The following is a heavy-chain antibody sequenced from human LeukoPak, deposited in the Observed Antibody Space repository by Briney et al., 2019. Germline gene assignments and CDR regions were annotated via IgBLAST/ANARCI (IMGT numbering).Heavy chain of an antibody. CDR3: AKGVYSYPS. Sequence: GGSLRLSCAASGFTFSSYWMTWVRQAPGKGLQWVANIKEDGSEIYYVDSVKGRFTISRDNAKNSLYLQMNGLRAEDTALYYCAKGVYSYPSWGQGTLVTVSS. V-gene: IGHV3-7*01. CDR2: IKEDGSEI. CDR1: GFTFSSYW. D-gene: IGHD3-16*01. J-gene: IGHJ5*02.